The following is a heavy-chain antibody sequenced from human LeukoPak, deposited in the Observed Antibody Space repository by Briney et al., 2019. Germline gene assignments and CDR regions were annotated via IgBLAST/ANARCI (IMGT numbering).Heavy chain of an antibody. V-gene: IGHV4-34*01. Sequence: SETLSLTCAVYGGSFSGYYWSWIRQPPGKGLAWIGEIYHSGGTNYNPSLKSRVTISVDTSKNQFSLKLSSVTAADTAVYYCARRYTNYAPLDYWGQGTLVTVSS. CDR2: IYHSGGT. CDR3: ARRYTNYAPLDY. J-gene: IGHJ4*02. CDR1: GGSFSGYY. D-gene: IGHD1-1*01.